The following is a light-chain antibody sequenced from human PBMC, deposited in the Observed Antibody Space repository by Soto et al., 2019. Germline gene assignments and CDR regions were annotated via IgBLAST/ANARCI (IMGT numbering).Light chain of an antibody. CDR2: GAS. Sequence: EIVMTQSPATLSVSPGERANLSCRASQSVSSNLAWYQQTPGQAPRLLIYGASTRATGSPARFSGSGSGTEFTLTISSLQSEDFAVYYCQQYNNWPPWTFGQGTNVEIK. CDR3: QQYNNWPPWT. J-gene: IGKJ1*01. V-gene: IGKV3D-15*01. CDR1: QSVSSN.